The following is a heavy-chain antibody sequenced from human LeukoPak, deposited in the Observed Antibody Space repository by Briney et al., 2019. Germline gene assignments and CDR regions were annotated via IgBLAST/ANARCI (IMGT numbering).Heavy chain of an antibody. D-gene: IGHD3-3*01. CDR2: INHSGST. Sequence: PSETLSLTCAVYGGSFSGYYWSWIRQPPGKGLEWIGEINHSGSTNYNPSLKSRVTISVDTSKNQFSLKLSSVTAADTAVYYCARHLRKYYDFWSGYYPNNGMDVWGQGTTVTVSS. J-gene: IGHJ6*02. CDR3: ARHLRKYYDFWSGYYPNNGMDV. V-gene: IGHV4-34*01. CDR1: GGSFSGYY.